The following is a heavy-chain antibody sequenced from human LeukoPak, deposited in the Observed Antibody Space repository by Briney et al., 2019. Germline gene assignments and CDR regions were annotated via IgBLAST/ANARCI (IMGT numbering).Heavy chain of an antibody. CDR2: IYSGGNT. CDR1: GFTFSSYA. Sequence: GGSLRLSCAASGFTFSSYAMSWVRQAPGKGLEWVSVIYSGGNTYYADSVKGRFTISRDNSKNTVYLQMNSLRAEDTAVYYCARDLGIAAAATDYWGQGTLVTVSS. J-gene: IGHJ4*02. D-gene: IGHD6-13*01. CDR3: ARDLGIAAAATDY. V-gene: IGHV3-66*01.